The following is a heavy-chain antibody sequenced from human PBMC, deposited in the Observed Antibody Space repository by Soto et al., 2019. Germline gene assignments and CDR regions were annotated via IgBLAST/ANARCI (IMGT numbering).Heavy chain of an antibody. CDR3: ARVPRGSGYYRSGFDY. V-gene: IGHV4-34*01. CDR1: GGSFSGYY. J-gene: IGHJ4*02. D-gene: IGHD3-22*01. CDR2: INHSGST. Sequence: PSETLSLTCAVYGGSFSGYYWSWIRQPPGKGLEWIWEINHSGSTNYNPSLKSRVTISVDTSKNQFSLKLSSVTAADTAVYYCARVPRGSGYYRSGFDYWGQGTLVTVSS.